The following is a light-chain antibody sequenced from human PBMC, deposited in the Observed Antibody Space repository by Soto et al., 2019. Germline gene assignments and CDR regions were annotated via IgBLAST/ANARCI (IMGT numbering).Light chain of an antibody. CDR3: SSYTSSSTYV. V-gene: IGLV2-14*03. CDR1: SSDVGYYNY. Sequence: QSVLTQAASGSGSPGQSITISCTGTSSDVGYYNYVSWYQQHPGKAPKLMIYDVRNRPSGVSNRFSGSKSGNTASLTISGLQAEDEADYYCSSYTSSSTYVFGTGTKVTVL. J-gene: IGLJ1*01. CDR2: DVR.